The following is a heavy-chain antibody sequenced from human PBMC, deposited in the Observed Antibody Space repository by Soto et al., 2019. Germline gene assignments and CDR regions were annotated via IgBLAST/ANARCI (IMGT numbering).Heavy chain of an antibody. D-gene: IGHD1-26*01. V-gene: IGHV1-58*01. Sequence: GASVKVSCKASGFTFTSSAVQWVRQARGQRLEWIGWIVVGSGNTNYAQKFQERVTITRDMSTSTAYMELSSLRSEDTAVYYCGAPRLYSGSYRRYYYYGMDVWGQGTTVTVSS. CDR1: GFTFTSSA. CDR2: IVVGSGNT. CDR3: GAPRLYSGSYRRYYYYGMDV. J-gene: IGHJ6*02.